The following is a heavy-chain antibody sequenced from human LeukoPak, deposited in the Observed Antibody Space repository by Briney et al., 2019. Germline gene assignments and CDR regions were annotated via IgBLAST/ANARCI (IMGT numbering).Heavy chain of an antibody. CDR1: GFTFSIYT. J-gene: IGHJ4*02. CDR2: INTDGSST. V-gene: IGHV3-74*01. D-gene: IGHD7-27*01. Sequence: GGSLRLSCAASGFTFSIYTMHWVRQAPGKGLVWVSRINTDGSSTSYADSVKGRFTISRDNAKNTLYLQMNSLRAEDTAVYYCARDYRVNWGSYYFDYWGQGTLVTVSS. CDR3: ARDYRVNWGSYYFDY.